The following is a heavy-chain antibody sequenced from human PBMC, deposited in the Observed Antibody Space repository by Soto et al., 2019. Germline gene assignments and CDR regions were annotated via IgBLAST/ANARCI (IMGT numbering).Heavy chain of an antibody. Sequence: SETLSLTCTVSGDSIRSYYWTWIRQPPGKGLELIGYIYYSGSTRYNPSLKSRVTISVDMSKNQFSLKLSSVIAADTAVYYCETASGGFDNGLDVWGQGTAVTVSS. D-gene: IGHD5-12*01. CDR2: IYYSGST. J-gene: IGHJ6*02. CDR3: ETASGGFDNGLDV. CDR1: GDSIRSYY. V-gene: IGHV4-59*01.